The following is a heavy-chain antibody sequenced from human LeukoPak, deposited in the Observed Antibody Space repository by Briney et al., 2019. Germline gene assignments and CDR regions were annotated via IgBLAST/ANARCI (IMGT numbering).Heavy chain of an antibody. D-gene: IGHD2-2*01. V-gene: IGHV4-30-2*01. J-gene: IGHJ6*03. Sequence: PSQTLSLTCTVSGGSISSGGYYWSWNRQPPGKGLEWIGYIFHSGSTYYNPSLKSRVTISVDRSKNQFSLKLSSVTAADTAVYYCARDLVEQFVVPAAISYYYYMDVWGKGTTVTVSS. CDR3: ARDLVEQFVVPAAISYYYYMDV. CDR1: GGSISSGGYY. CDR2: IFHSGST.